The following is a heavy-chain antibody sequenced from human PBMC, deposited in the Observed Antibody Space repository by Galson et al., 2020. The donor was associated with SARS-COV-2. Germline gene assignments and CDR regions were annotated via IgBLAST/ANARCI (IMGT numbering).Heavy chain of an antibody. V-gene: IGHV2-5*02. CDR1: GFSLSTSGVS. Sequence: SGPTLVKPTQTLTLTCTFSGFSLSTSGVSVGWIRQPPGKVLEWLALIYWDDDERYSPSLKSRVTITKDTSKNQVVLTMTNVDPVDTATYFCARRGAWDSFDVWGQGTMVTVSS. CDR2: IYWDDDE. J-gene: IGHJ3*01. D-gene: IGHD3-16*01. CDR3: ARRGAWDSFDV.